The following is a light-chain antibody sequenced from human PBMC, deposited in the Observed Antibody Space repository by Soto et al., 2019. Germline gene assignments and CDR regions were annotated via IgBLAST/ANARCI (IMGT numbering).Light chain of an antibody. CDR3: AAWDDSLNGDV. V-gene: IGLV1-44*01. CDR2: SNN. Sequence: QSVLTQPPSASGTPGQRVTISCSGSSSNIGSNTVNWYQQLPGTAPKLLIYSNNQRPSGVPDRFSGSKSGTSASLAISGLQSGDEADYYCAAWDDSLNGDVFGTGTKVTVL. J-gene: IGLJ1*01. CDR1: SSNIGSNT.